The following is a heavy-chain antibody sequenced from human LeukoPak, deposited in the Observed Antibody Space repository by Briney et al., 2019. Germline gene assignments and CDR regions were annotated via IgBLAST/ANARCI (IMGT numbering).Heavy chain of an antibody. CDR2: INPNSGGT. J-gene: IGHJ5*02. CDR3: ARAGYSYGPGAPNWFDP. CDR1: GYTFTGYY. D-gene: IGHD5-18*01. V-gene: IGHV1-2*04. Sequence: ASVKVSCKASGYTFTGYYMHWMRQAPGQGLEWMGWINPNSGGTNYAQKFQGWVTMTRDTSISTAYMELSRLRSDDTAVYYCARAGYSYGPGAPNWFDPWGQGTLVTVSS.